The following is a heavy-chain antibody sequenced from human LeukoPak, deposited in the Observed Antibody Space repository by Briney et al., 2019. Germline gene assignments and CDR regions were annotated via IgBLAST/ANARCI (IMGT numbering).Heavy chain of an antibody. CDR1: GYS. CDR3: ARFSPYYYDSSGYLPDAFDI. V-gene: IGHV4-30-2*01. Sequence: GYSWSXXRQPPGKGLEWIGYIYHSGSTYYNPSLKSRFTISIDRSKNQFSLKLSSVTAADTAVYYCARFSPYYYDSSGYLPDAFDIWGQGTMVTVSS. J-gene: IGHJ3*02. CDR2: IYHSGST. D-gene: IGHD3-22*01.